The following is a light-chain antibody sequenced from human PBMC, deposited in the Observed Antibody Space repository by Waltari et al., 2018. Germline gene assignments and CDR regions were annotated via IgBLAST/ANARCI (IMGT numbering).Light chain of an antibody. Sequence: QSVLTPPPSLSGTPGQRVTISCSGSNSNIGSNTVDWYQVLPGTAPKLLIHGNDQRPSGVPDRFSGSKCGASGSLAISGLQPEDESEYYCAAWDESLKGWVFGGGTRLTVL. V-gene: IGLV1-44*01. CDR2: GND. CDR1: NSNIGSNT. J-gene: IGLJ3*02. CDR3: AAWDESLKGWV.